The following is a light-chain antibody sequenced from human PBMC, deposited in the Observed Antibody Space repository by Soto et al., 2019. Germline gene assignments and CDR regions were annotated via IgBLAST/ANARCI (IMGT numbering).Light chain of an antibody. CDR2: GAY. CDR3: QQYHAWPLA. Sequence: EIEVTQSPATLSVSPGEGATLSCRASESIYTNLAWYQLKPGQAPRLIMFGAYTRATGIPARFSGSGSGTEFTLTISSLQSEDFAVYYCQQYHAWPLAFGGGTKVEIK. J-gene: IGKJ4*01. V-gene: IGKV3-15*01. CDR1: ESIYTN.